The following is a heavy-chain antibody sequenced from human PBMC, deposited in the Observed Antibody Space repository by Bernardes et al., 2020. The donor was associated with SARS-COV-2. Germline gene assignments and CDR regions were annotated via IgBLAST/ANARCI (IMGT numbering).Heavy chain of an antibody. V-gene: IGHV3-23*01. CDR3: AKEVPANDY. D-gene: IGHD2-2*01. CDR1: GFTLRSTA. Sequence: GSLRLSCAISGFTLRSTAMSWVRQAPGKGLEWVSGIDLGGDNTYFADSVKGRFTISRDTSKNTLFLQMNSLRVEDTAVYYCAKEVPANDYWGQGTLVTVSS. J-gene: IGHJ4*02. CDR2: IDLGGDNT.